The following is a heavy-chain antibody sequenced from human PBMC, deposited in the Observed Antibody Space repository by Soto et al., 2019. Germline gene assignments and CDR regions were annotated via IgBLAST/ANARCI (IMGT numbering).Heavy chain of an antibody. V-gene: IGHV4-59*02. J-gene: IGHJ5*02. CDR3: ARDRDRLSRGLPSIDL. CDR2: IYYTWTH. CDR1: GGSVSNYY. D-gene: IGHD3-22*01. Sequence: SETLSLTCSVSGGSVSNYYWSWVRQPPGKRLEWIGYIYYTWTHDYNPSLRGRATISVDTSKDQFSLKLTSVTAADTAVYYCARDRDRLSRGLPSIDLWGQGILVTVSS.